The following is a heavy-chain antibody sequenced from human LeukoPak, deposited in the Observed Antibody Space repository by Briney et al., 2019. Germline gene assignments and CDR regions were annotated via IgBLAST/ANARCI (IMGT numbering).Heavy chain of an antibody. CDR1: GFTFSNHY. V-gene: IGHV3-74*01. CDR3: VRGSTDWNGMDV. CDR2: IDPNGRYT. J-gene: IGHJ6*02. D-gene: IGHD6-19*01. Sequence: GGSLRLSCAASGFTFSNHYMHWVRQTPGKGLVSVSRIDPNGRYTSYADSVKGRFTISRDNAKNTLYLQMNTLGAEDTALYYCVRGSTDWNGMDVWGQGTTVTVSS.